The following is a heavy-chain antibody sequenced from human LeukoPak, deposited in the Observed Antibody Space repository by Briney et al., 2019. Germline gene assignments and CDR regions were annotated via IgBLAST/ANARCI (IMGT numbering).Heavy chain of an antibody. V-gene: IGHV3-23*01. CDR3: AKSARTNWNYVLDAFDI. CDR2: ISDSGGST. CDR1: GFTFNNYA. D-gene: IGHD1-7*01. Sequence: GGSLRLSCAASGFTFNNYAMDWVHQAPGKGLEWVSAISDSGGSTYYADSVKGRFTISRDNSKNTLSLQMSSLRAEDTAVYYCAKSARTNWNYVLDAFDIWGQGTMVTVSS. J-gene: IGHJ3*02.